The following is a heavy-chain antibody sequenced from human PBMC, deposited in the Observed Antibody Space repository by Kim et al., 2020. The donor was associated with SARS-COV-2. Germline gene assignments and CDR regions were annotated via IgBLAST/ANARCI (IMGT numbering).Heavy chain of an antibody. D-gene: IGHD6-13*01. Sequence: GGSLRLSCAASGFSFSRFRMSWVRQAPGKGLEWVANINQDGSQKYSVDSLRGRFIISRDNAKNSLYLQMNRLRGDDTAVYYCARDHSTTWSGGAYYYGMDVWGRGTTVTVSS. CDR3: ARDHSTTWSGGAYYYGMDV. J-gene: IGHJ6*02. CDR1: GFSFSRFR. V-gene: IGHV3-7*01. CDR2: INQDGSQK.